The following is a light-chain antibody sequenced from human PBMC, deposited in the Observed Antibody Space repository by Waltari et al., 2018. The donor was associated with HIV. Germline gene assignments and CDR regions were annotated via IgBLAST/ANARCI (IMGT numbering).Light chain of an antibody. V-gene: IGKV1-5*03. Sequence: DIQMTQSPSIISASVGDRVNITCRASQSISQWLAYYQQTPGKAPKVLMYAASTLVEGVPSRFSGSQSGTEFTLTIASLQPDDFATYYCHNYGTSSHPFGQGTKV. J-gene: IGKJ1*01. CDR2: AAS. CDR3: HNYGTSSHP. CDR1: QSISQW.